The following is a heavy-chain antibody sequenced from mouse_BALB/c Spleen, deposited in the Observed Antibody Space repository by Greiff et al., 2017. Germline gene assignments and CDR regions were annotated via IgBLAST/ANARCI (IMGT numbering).Heavy chain of an antibody. V-gene: IGHV1S137*01. Sequence: VQLQQSGAELVRPGVSVKISCKGSGYTFTDYAMHWVKQSHAKSLEWIGVISTYYGDASYNQKFKGKATMTVDKSSSTAYMELARLTSEDSAIYYCARGYGSSYRYYFDYWGQGTTLTVSS. J-gene: IGHJ2*01. CDR1: GYTFTDYA. CDR3: ARGYGSSYRYYFDY. CDR2: ISTYYGDA. D-gene: IGHD1-1*01.